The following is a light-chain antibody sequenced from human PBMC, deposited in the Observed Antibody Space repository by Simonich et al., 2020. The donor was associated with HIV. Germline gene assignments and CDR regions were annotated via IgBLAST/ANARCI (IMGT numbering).Light chain of an antibody. CDR1: QRLLHSNGYNY. CDR3: MQALQTPFT. Sequence: DIVMTQSPLSLPVTPGEPASLSRRSSQRLLHSNGYNYLDWYLQKPGQSPQLLIYLGANRASGVPDRFSGSGSGTDFTLKISRVEAEDVGVYYCMQALQTPFTFGPGTRVDIK. V-gene: IGKV2-28*01. J-gene: IGKJ3*01. CDR2: LGA.